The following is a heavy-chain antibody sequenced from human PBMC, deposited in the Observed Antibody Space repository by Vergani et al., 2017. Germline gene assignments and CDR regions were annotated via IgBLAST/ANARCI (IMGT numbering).Heavy chain of an antibody. J-gene: IGHJ3*02. D-gene: IGHD6-13*01. CDR1: GFTFDDYA. CDR2: ISWNSGSI. CDR3: AKGYGSSSWYVDLDAFDI. Sequence: EVQLVESGGGLVQPGRSLRLSCAASGFTFDDYAMHWVRQAPGKGLEWVSGISWNSGSIRYADSVKGRFTISRDNAKNSLYLQMNSLRAEDTALYYCAKGYGSSSWYVDLDAFDIWGQGTMVTVSS. V-gene: IGHV3-9*01.